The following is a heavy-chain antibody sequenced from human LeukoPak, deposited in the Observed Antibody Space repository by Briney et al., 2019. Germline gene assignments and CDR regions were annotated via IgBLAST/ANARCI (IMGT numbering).Heavy chain of an antibody. Sequence: ASVKVSCKASGYTFTGYYMHWVRQPPGQGLEWMGWINPNSGGTNYAQKFQGRVTMTRDTSISTAYMELSRLRSDDTAVYYCARERTRGYCSSTSCYMSYGYWGQGTLVTVSS. J-gene: IGHJ4*02. CDR3: ARERTRGYCSSTSCYMSYGY. V-gene: IGHV1-2*02. CDR2: INPNSGGT. D-gene: IGHD2-2*02. CDR1: GYTFTGYY.